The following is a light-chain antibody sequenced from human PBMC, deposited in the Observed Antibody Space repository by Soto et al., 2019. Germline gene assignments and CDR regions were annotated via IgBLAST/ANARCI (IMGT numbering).Light chain of an antibody. CDR2: EVS. V-gene: IGLV2-14*01. CDR3: SSYTNSGTLVV. Sequence: QSALTQPASVSGSPGQSITISCTGTSSDVGGYNYVSWYQQHPGKAPKLMIYEVSNRPSGVSNRFSGSKSGNTASLTISGLTAEAEDDYYCSSYTNSGTLVVFGGGTKLTVL. CDR1: SSDVGGYNY. J-gene: IGLJ2*01.